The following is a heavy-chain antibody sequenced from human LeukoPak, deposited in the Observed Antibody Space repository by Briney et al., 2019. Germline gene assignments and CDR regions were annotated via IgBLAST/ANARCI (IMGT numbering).Heavy chain of an antibody. V-gene: IGHV1-69*05. Sequence: SVRVSCKASGGTFSSYAISWVRQAPGQGLEWMGGIIPIFGTANYAQKFQGRVTMTTDTSTSTAYMELRSLRSDDTAVYYCARDYYGSGNYNYGFDIWGQGTMVTVSS. D-gene: IGHD3-10*01. CDR2: IIPIFGTA. J-gene: IGHJ3*02. CDR1: GGTFSSYA. CDR3: ARDYYGSGNYNYGFDI.